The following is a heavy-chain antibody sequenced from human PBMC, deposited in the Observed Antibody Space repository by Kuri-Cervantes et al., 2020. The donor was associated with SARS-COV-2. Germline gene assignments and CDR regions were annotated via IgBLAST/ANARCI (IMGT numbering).Heavy chain of an antibody. CDR3: ARVNLNYDFWSGYLH. J-gene: IGHJ1*01. V-gene: IGHV1-18*01. CDR1: GFTFSSYW. Sequence: GGSLRLSCAASGFTFSSYWMSWVRQAPGQGLEWMGWISAYNGNTNYAQKLQGRVTMTTDTSTSTAYMELSRLRSDDTAVYYCARVNLNYDFWSGYLHWGQGTLVTVSS. D-gene: IGHD3-3*01. CDR2: ISAYNGNT.